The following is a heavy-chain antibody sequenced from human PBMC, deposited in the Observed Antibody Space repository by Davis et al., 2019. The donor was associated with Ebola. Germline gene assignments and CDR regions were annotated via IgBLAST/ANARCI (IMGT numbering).Heavy chain of an antibody. CDR1: GYRFSNYW. D-gene: IGHD3-10*01. Sequence: GESLKISCKGSGYRFSNYWIGWVRQMPGKGLEWMGIIYPDDSDTRYSPSFQGQVTISADKSINTAYLQWSNLKGSDTAMYYCARFGGSGSYYTVGMDVWGQGTTVTVS. V-gene: IGHV5-51*01. CDR2: IYPDDSDT. J-gene: IGHJ6*02. CDR3: ARFGGSGSYYTVGMDV.